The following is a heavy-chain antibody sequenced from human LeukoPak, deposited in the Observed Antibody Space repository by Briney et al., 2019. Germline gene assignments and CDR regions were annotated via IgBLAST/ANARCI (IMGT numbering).Heavy chain of an antibody. D-gene: IGHD3-3*01. J-gene: IGHJ3*02. CDR2: IYTGGGT. CDR1: ESIVSGNY. Sequence: PGGSLRLSCAASESIVSGNYMTWVRQAPGKGLEWLSVIYTGGGTYYPDSVKGRFTISRDTSKTTVYLQMNSLRGDDTAIYYCAHYDFWSGHALDIWGQGTMVTVSS. CDR3: AHYDFWSGHALDI. V-gene: IGHV3-66*01.